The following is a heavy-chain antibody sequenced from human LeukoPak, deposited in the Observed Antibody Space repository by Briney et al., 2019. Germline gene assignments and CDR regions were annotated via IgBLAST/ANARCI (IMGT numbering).Heavy chain of an antibody. CDR1: GGSISSGGYS. Sequence: SQTLSLTCAVSGGSISSGGYSWSWIRQPPRKGLEWIGYIYHSGSTYYNPSLKSRVTISVDRSKNQFSLKLSSVTAADTAVYYCARGGQQLDPWGQGTLVTVSS. V-gene: IGHV4-30-2*01. D-gene: IGHD6-13*01. CDR3: ARGGQQLDP. J-gene: IGHJ5*02. CDR2: IYHSGST.